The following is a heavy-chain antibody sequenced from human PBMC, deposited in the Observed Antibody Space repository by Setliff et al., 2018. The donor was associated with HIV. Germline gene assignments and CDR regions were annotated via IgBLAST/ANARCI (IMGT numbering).Heavy chain of an antibody. CDR1: GGSISSSSYY. D-gene: IGHD3-22*01. Sequence: SETLSLTCTVSGGSISSSSYYWGWIRQPPGKGLEWIGNIFYSGSTYYNPSLKSRVTISVDTSKNQFSLKLSSVTAADTAVYYCARQSDSSGYFPSWYFDYWAQGTLVTVSS. J-gene: IGHJ4*02. CDR3: ARQSDSSGYFPSWYFDY. CDR2: IFYSGST. V-gene: IGHV4-39*01.